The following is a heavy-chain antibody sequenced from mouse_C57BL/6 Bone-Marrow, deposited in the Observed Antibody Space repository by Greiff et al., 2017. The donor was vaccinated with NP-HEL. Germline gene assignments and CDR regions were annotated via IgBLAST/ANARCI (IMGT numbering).Heavy chain of an antibody. V-gene: IGHV1-50*01. Sequence: QVQLQQPGAELVKPGASVKLSCKASGYTFTSYWMQWVKQRPGQGLEWIGEIDPSDSYTNYNQKFKGKATLTVDTSSSTAYMQLSSLTSEDSAVYYCATGLWGQGTLVTVSA. J-gene: IGHJ3*02. D-gene: IGHD3-3*01. CDR2: IDPSDSYT. CDR1: GYTFTSYW. CDR3: ATGL.